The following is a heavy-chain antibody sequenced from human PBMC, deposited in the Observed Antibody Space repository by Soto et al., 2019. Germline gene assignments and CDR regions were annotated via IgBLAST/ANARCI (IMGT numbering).Heavy chain of an antibody. D-gene: IGHD2-2*01. CDR2: IIPIFGTA. CDR3: ASVRRWYCSSTSCYRKEGYYYYYYGMDV. J-gene: IGHJ6*02. CDR1: GGTFSSYA. V-gene: IGHV1-69*01. Sequence: QVQLVQSGAEVKKPGSSVKVSCKASGGTFSSYAISWVRQAPGQGLEWMGGIIPIFGTANYAQKFQGRVTITADESTSTAYMELSSLRSEDTAVYYCASVRRWYCSSTSCYRKEGYYYYYYGMDVWGQGTTVTVSS.